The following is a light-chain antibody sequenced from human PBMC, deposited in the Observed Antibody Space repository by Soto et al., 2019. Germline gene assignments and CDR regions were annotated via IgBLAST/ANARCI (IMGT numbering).Light chain of an antibody. CDR1: QSVSNNY. Sequence: EIVLTRSPGTLSLSPGERATLSCRASQSVSNNYLAWYQQKPGQAPRLLIYGASNRATGIPDRFSGSGSGTDLTLTISRLETEDFEVYYCQQYGSSGTFGQGTKVDIK. V-gene: IGKV3-20*01. J-gene: IGKJ1*01. CDR3: QQYGSSGT. CDR2: GAS.